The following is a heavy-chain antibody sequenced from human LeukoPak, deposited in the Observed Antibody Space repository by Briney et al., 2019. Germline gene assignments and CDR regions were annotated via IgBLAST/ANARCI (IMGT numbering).Heavy chain of an antibody. CDR2: IIPILGIA. CDR1: GGTFSSYA. D-gene: IGHD3-9*01. Sequence: RASVKVSCKASGGTFSSYAISWVRQAPGQGLEWVGRIIPILGIANYAQKFQGRVTITADKSTSTAYMELSSLRSEDTAVYYCARGPGYDILTGYYYGMDVWGQGTTVTVSS. V-gene: IGHV1-69*04. CDR3: ARGPGYDILTGYYYGMDV. J-gene: IGHJ6*02.